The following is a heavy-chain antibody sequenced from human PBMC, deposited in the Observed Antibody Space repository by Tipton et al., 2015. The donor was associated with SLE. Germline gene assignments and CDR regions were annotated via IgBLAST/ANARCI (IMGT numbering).Heavy chain of an antibody. J-gene: IGHJ4*02. CDR2: ISSSSSYI. Sequence: SLRLSCAASGFTFSSYSMNWVRQAPGKGLEWVSSISSSSSYIYYADSVKGRFTISRDNAKNSLYLQMNSLRAEDTAVYYCARDWPNSGSFFFDYWGQGTLVTVSS. CDR3: ARDWPNSGSFFFDY. D-gene: IGHD1-26*01. CDR1: GFTFSSYS. V-gene: IGHV3-21*01.